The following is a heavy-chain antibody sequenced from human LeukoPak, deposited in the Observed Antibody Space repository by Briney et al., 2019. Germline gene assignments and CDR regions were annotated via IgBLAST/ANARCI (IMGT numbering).Heavy chain of an antibody. CDR1: GACVTTYPYY. CDR3: ARTPTGFPNWFDS. CDR2: VTYTGNT. V-gene: IGHV4-39*07. Sequence: SETLSLTCSVSGACVTTYPYYWTWIRQPPGKGLEWIGSVTYTGNTFYNPSLQSRVTIPIDASKNQFSLNLSSVTAADTAIYFCARTPTGFPNWFDSWGRGTPVTVSS. D-gene: IGHD3-9*01. J-gene: IGHJ5*01.